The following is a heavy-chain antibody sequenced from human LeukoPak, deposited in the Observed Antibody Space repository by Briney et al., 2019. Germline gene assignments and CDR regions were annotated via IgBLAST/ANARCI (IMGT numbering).Heavy chain of an antibody. CDR1: GGPISSGGYY. V-gene: IGHV4-31*03. D-gene: IGHD4-17*01. Sequence: SETLSLTCTVSGGPISSGGYYWSWIRQHPGKGLEWIGYIHYSGSTYYNPSLKSRVTISVDTSKNQFSLKLSSVTAADTAVYYCARDLSGDYVLGYWGQGTLVTVSS. CDR3: ARDLSGDYVLGY. J-gene: IGHJ4*02. CDR2: IHYSGST.